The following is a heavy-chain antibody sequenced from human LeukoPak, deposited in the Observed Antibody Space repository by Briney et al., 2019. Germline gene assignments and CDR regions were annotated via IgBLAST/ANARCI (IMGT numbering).Heavy chain of an antibody. CDR3: ARERAPFDGFAI. CDR2: LWANGHNN. D-gene: IGHD4/OR15-4a*01. J-gene: IGHJ3*02. CDR1: GFSFSCCG. V-gene: IGHV3-33*01. Sequence: GGSLRLSCAASGFSFSCCGMHWVRQAPGKGLDWVAVLWANGHNNYYADSVEGRFTISRDSSKNTLYLQMTSLRAEDTAVYYCARERAPFDGFAIWGRGTVVTVSS.